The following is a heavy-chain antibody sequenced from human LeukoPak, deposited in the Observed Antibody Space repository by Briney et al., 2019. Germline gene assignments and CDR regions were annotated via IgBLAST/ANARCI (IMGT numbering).Heavy chain of an antibody. J-gene: IGHJ6*03. V-gene: IGHV5-51*01. Sequence: GESLKISCKGSGYSFTSYWIGWVRQMPGKGLEWMGIIYPGDSDTRYSPSFQGQVTISADKSISTAYLQGSSLKASDTAMYYCARLCSSSWYEDYYYMDVWGKGTTVTVSS. CDR3: ARLCSSSWYEDYYYMDV. D-gene: IGHD6-13*01. CDR2: IYPGDSDT. CDR1: GYSFTSYW.